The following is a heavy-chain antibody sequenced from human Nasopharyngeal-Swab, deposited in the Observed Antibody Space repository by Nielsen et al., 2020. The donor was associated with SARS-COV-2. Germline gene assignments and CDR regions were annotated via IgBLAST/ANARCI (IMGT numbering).Heavy chain of an antibody. Sequence: GESLKISCEASGYSFTTYWIAWVRQMPGKGLDWMGIIYPAASLTRYSPSFEGQVTISADKSTNTAYLQWSSLKASDTAMYYCARLDSSAAGSHFTYALDVWGRGTTVTVSS. J-gene: IGHJ6*02. D-gene: IGHD6-19*01. CDR1: GYSFTTYW. CDR3: ARLDSSAAGSHFTYALDV. CDR2: IYPAASLT. V-gene: IGHV5-51*01.